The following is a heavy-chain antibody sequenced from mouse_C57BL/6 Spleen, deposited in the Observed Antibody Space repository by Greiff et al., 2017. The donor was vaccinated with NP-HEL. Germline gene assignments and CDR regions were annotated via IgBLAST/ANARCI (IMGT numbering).Heavy chain of an antibody. V-gene: IGHV1-15*01. CDR3: TRSYDYDRYFDY. J-gene: IGHJ2*01. CDR2: IDPETGGT. D-gene: IGHD2-4*01. Sequence: VQLVESGAELVRPGASVTLSCKASGYTFTDYEMHWVKQTPVHGLEWIGAIDPETGGTAYNQKFKGKAILTADKSSSTAYMELRSLTSEDSAVYYCTRSYDYDRYFDYWGQGTTLTVSS. CDR1: GYTFTDYE.